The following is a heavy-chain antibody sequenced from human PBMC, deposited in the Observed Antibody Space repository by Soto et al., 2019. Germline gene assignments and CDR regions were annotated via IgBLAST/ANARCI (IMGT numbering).Heavy chain of an antibody. CDR3: ARGYDILTGPLDY. J-gene: IGHJ4*02. CDR1: GDSVSSNSAA. D-gene: IGHD3-9*01. CDR2: TYYRSKWYN. V-gene: IGHV6-1*01. Sequence: SQTLSLTCAISGDSVSSNSAAWNWIRQSPSRGLEWLGRTYYRSKWYNEYALSVKSRITINPDTSKNQFSLQLNSVTAADTAVYYCARGYDILTGPLDYWGPGTLVTVSS.